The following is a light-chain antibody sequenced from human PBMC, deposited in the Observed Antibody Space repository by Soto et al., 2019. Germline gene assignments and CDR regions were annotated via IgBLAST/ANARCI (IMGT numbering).Light chain of an antibody. CDR1: QSVSNS. J-gene: IGKJ4*01. CDR3: QHYVTSPLT. V-gene: IGKV3-11*01. CDR2: DVS. Sequence: EIVLTQSPGTLSLSPLGGGIPSCRASQSVSNSLAWYQQKPGQPPRLLIYDVSNRATGIPARFSGSGSGTDFTLTITSLEPEDFAVYYCQHYVTSPLTFGGGTKVDI.